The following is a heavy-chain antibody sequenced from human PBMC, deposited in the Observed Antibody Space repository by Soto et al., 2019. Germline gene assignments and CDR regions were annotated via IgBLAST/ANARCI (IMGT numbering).Heavy chain of an antibody. V-gene: IGHV4-39*01. J-gene: IGHJ4*02. CDR1: GGSISSSSYY. CDR2: IYYSGST. CDR3: LRVPAAREYYFDY. D-gene: IGHD2-2*01. Sequence: PSETLSLTCTVSGGSISSSSYYWGWIRQPPGKGLEWIGSIYYSGSTYYNPSLKSRVTIPVDTSKNQFSLKLSSVTAADTAVYYCLRVPAAREYYFDYWGQGTLVTVSS.